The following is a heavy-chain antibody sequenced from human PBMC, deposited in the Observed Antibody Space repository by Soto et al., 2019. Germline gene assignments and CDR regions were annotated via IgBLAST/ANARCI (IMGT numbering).Heavy chain of an antibody. CDR1: GYTFTSYD. CDR3: ARGHLRDIVVVPAAAPGEDAFDI. V-gene: IGHV1-8*01. J-gene: IGHJ3*02. CDR2: MNPNSGNT. D-gene: IGHD2-2*01. Sequence: GASVKVSCKASGYTFTSYDINWVRQATGQGLEWMGWMNPNSGNTGYAQKFRGRVTMTRNTSISTAYMELSSLRSEDTAVYYCARGHLRDIVVVPAAAPGEDAFDIWG.